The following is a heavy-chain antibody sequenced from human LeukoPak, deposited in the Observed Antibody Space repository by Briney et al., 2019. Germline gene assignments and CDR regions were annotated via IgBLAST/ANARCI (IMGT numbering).Heavy chain of an antibody. CDR3: AKGSSAVRPYFFDY. V-gene: IGHV3-23*01. CDR1: GFTFSSYA. CDR2: ISGGGDST. J-gene: IGHJ4*02. Sequence: GGSLRLSCAASGFTFSSYAMSWVRQAPGKGLEWLSAISGGGDSTWYADSVKGRFTISRDNSKNTLSLQMNSLRAEDTTVYYFAKGSSAVRPYFFDYWGQGILVTVSS. D-gene: IGHD6-6*01.